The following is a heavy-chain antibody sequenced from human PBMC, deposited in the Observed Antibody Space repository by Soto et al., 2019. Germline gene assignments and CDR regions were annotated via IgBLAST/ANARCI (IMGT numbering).Heavy chain of an antibody. D-gene: IGHD2-2*01. CDR1: GFTVRSYW. J-gene: IGHJ4*02. V-gene: IGHV3-7*05. Sequence: GGSLRLSCSDTGFTVRSYWMSWVRQGPGKGPEWVANIKQDGSEIYYVDSVKGRFTISRDNAKSSLYLQMTSLRAEDTAVYHCAKSLSAIPGDSWGQGT. CDR3: AKSLSAIPGDS. CDR2: IKQDGSEI.